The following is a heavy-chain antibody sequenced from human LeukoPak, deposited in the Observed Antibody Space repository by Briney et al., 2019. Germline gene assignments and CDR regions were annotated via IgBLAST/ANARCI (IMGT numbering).Heavy chain of an antibody. Sequence: ASVKVSCKASGYTFTGYYMHWVRQAPGQGLEWMGRINLNSGGTNYAQKFQGRVTMTRDTSISTAYMELSRLRSDDTAVYYCARDQIMITFGGVIDDYWGQGTLVTVSS. CDR2: INLNSGGT. CDR1: GYTFTGYY. D-gene: IGHD3-16*02. V-gene: IGHV1-2*06. J-gene: IGHJ4*02. CDR3: ARDQIMITFGGVIDDY.